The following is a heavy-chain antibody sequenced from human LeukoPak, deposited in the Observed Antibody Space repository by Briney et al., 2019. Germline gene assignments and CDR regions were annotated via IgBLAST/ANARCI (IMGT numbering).Heavy chain of an antibody. D-gene: IGHD1-1*01. V-gene: IGHV3-48*01. CDR2: ISSSSSAI. CDR1: GFTFSSYR. CDR3: AKSRDAYNLFDS. Sequence: GGSLRLSCAASGFTFSSYRMNWVRQAPGKGLEWISYISSSSSAIYYADSVKGRFTISRDNGQDSLYLQMNSLRAEDTAVYYCAKSRDAYNLFDSWGQGTLVTVSS. J-gene: IGHJ4*02.